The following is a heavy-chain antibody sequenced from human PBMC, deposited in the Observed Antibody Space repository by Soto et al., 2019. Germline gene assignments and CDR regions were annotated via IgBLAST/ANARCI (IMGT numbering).Heavy chain of an antibody. CDR2: INHSGST. Sequence: SETLSRTCAVYGGSFSGYYWSWIRPPPGKGLEWIGEINHSGSTKYNPSLKSRVTISVDTSKNQFSLKLRSVTAADTAVYYCARGLEDSSGYYWWSGDIYYYGMDVWGQGTTVTVSS. J-gene: IGHJ6*02. D-gene: IGHD3-22*01. CDR1: GGSFSGYY. V-gene: IGHV4-34*01. CDR3: ARGLEDSSGYYWWSGDIYYYGMDV.